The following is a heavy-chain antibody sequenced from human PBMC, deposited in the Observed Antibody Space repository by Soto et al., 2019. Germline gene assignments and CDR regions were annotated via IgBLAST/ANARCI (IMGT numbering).Heavy chain of an antibody. J-gene: IGHJ4*02. Sequence: SETLSLTCAVYGGSFSGYYWSWILQPPGKGLEWIGEINHSGSTNYNPSLKSRVTISVDTSKNQFSLKLSSATAADTAVYYCARGRYSYGYAHGGYFEYWGQGTLVTVSS. D-gene: IGHD5-18*01. CDR1: GGSFSGYY. CDR3: ARGRYSYGYAHGGYFEY. V-gene: IGHV4-34*01. CDR2: INHSGST.